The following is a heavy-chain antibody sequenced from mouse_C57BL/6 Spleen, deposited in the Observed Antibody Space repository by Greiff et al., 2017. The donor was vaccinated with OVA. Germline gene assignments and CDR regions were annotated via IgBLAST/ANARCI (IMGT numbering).Heavy chain of an antibody. CDR3: AMDYYGSSYYAMDY. J-gene: IGHJ4*01. CDR2: IHPSDSDT. D-gene: IGHD1-1*01. V-gene: IGHV1-74*01. Sequence: QVQLQQPGAELVKPGASVKVSCKASGYTFTSYWMHWVKQRPGQGLEWIGRIHPSDSDTNYNQKFKGKATLTVDTSSSTAYMQLSSLRSKDSAVYYCAMDYYGSSYYAMDYWGQGTSVTVAS. CDR1: GYTFTSYW.